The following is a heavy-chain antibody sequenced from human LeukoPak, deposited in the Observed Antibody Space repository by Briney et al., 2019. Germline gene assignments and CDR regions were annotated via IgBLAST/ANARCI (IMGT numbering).Heavy chain of an antibody. CDR2: TYYRSKWHN. CDR1: GDSVSSNSAA. D-gene: IGHD6-19*01. J-gene: IGHJ6*03. Sequence: SQTLSLTCVISGDSVSSNSAAWNWIRQSPSRGLEWLGRTYYRSKWHNDYAVSVKSRITINPDTSKNQVSLQFNSVTPEDTAVYYCAREYSSGWYKGRPYYYYMDVWGKGTTVTVSS. V-gene: IGHV6-1*01. CDR3: AREYSSGWYKGRPYYYYMDV.